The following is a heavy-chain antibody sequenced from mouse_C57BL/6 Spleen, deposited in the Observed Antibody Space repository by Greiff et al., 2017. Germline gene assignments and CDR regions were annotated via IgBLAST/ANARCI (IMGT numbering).Heavy chain of an antibody. J-gene: IGHJ3*01. CDR1: GFTFSSYT. D-gene: IGHD1-1*01. CDR3: ATTERFAY. V-gene: IGHV5-9*01. Sequence: DVKLVESGGGLVKPGGSLKLSCAASGFTFSSYTMSWVRQTPEKRLEWVATISGGGGNTYYPDSVKGRFTISRDNAKNTLYLQMSSLRSEDTALYYCATTERFAYWGQGTLVTVSA. CDR2: ISGGGGNT.